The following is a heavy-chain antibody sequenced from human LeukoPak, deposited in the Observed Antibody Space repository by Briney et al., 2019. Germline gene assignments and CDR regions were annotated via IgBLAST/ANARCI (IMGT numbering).Heavy chain of an antibody. D-gene: IGHD1-26*01. V-gene: IGHV3-21*01. CDR3: ARDVGASGGGSGLGY. Sequence: GGSLRLSCAASGFTFISYSMNWVRQAPGKGLEWVSSISSSSSYMYYADSVKGRFTISRDNAKNSLYLQMNSLRAEDTAVYYCARDVGASGGGSGLGYWGQGTLVTVSS. CDR1: GFTFISYS. J-gene: IGHJ4*02. CDR2: ISSSSSYM.